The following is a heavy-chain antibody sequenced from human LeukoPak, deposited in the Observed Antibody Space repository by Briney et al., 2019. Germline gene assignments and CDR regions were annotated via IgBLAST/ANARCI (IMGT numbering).Heavy chain of an antibody. CDR2: ISGSGGST. D-gene: IGHD2-15*01. Sequence: PGGSLRLSCAASGFTFSSYAMSWVRQAPGKGLEWVSAISGSGGSTYYADSVKGRFTISRDNAKNSLYLQMNSLRAEDTAVYYCARHGYCSGGSCPTDVWGQGTTVTVSS. J-gene: IGHJ6*02. V-gene: IGHV3-23*01. CDR3: ARHGYCSGGSCPTDV. CDR1: GFTFSSYA.